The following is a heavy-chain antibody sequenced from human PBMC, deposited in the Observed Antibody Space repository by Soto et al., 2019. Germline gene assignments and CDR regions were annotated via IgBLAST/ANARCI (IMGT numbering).Heavy chain of an antibody. J-gene: IGHJ4*02. CDR3: ARLDILTGPDSKFDY. Sequence: ASETLSLTCTVSGGSISGSSYFWAWIRQPPGKGLEWIGSIYYSGSTYYNPPLKSRVTLSVDTSKNQFSLKLSSVTAADTAVYYCARLDILTGPDSKFDYWGQGTLVTVS. CDR2: IYYSGST. CDR1: GGSISGSSYF. V-gene: IGHV4-39*01. D-gene: IGHD3-9*01.